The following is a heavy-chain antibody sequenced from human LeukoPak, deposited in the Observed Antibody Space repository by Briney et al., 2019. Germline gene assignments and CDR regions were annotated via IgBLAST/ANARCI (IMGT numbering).Heavy chain of an antibody. CDR3: AKPKYSGSDRNFDY. CDR2: ISSSSNYI. J-gene: IGHJ4*02. D-gene: IGHD1-26*01. CDR1: GFAFSIST. Sequence: GGSLRLSCAASGFAFSISTMSWVRQAPGKGLEWVSCISSSSNYIYYADSVQGRFTISRDNAKNTLYLQMNSLRAEDTAVYYCAKPKYSGSDRNFDYWGQGTLVTVSS. V-gene: IGHV3-21*04.